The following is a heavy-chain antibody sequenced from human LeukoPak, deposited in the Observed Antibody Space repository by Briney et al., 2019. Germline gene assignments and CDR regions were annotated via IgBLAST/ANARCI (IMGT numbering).Heavy chain of an antibody. D-gene: IGHD3-22*01. V-gene: IGHV3-23*01. CDR3: TTSFYSDGSDYYFEYFFDY. CDR1: GFTFSSYA. CDR2: ISGSGGST. J-gene: IGHJ4*02. Sequence: GGSLRLSCAASGFTFSSYAMSWVRQAPGKGLEWVSAISGSGGSTYYADSVKGRFTISRDNSKNTLYLQMSSLKTEDTAVYYCTTSFYSDGSDYYFEYFFDYWGQGTLVTVSS.